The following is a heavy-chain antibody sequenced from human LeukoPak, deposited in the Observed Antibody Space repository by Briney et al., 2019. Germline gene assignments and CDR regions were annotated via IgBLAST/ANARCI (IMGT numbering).Heavy chain of an antibody. CDR2: IYSGGST. CDR1: GFTVSSNY. Sequence: HPGGSLRLSCAASGFTVSSNYMSWVRQAPGKGLEWVSVIYSGGSTYYADSVKGRFTISRDNSKNTLYLQMNSLRAEDTAVYYCARLFGTIFGVAAYYFDYWGQGTLVTVSS. D-gene: IGHD3-3*01. J-gene: IGHJ4*02. CDR3: ARLFGTIFGVAAYYFDY. V-gene: IGHV3-53*05.